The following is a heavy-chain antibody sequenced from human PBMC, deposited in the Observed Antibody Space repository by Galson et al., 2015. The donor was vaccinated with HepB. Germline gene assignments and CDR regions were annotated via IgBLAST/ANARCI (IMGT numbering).Heavy chain of an antibody. CDR2: ISTNEDFT. V-gene: IGHV3-64D*06. J-gene: IGHJ3*02. CDR3: VKTATGATEPPDAVDI. CDR1: GFTFSYFK. Sequence: SLRLSCAASGFTFSYFKMHWVRQAPGKGLEHVSAISTNEDFTDYAGSVKGRFSISRDNSRDTLYLQMTSLRPEDTAVYYCVKTATGATEPPDAVDIWGPGTTVTVSS. D-gene: IGHD1-14*01.